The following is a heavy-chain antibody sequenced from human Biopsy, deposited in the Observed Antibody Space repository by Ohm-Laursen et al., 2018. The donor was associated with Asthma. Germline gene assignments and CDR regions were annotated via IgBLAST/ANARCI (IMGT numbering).Heavy chain of an antibody. D-gene: IGHD4-23*01. CDR1: GFVFSQSG. CDR2: ISSDGHNK. Sequence: RSLRLSCAASGFVFSQSGMHWVRQAPGKGLEWVALISSDGHNKYYKDSVKGQFTISRDNSKLRLYLEINSLRVEDSAVYYCARESGQDSGGTGAFDRWGQGIMVAVSS. V-gene: IGHV3-30*03. CDR3: ARESGQDSGGTGAFDR. J-gene: IGHJ3*02.